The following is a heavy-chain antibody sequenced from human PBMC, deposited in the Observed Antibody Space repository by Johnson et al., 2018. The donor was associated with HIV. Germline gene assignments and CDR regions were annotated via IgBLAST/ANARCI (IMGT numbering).Heavy chain of an antibody. CDR2: IKQDGSEK. CDR3: ARDGIYSSPHDAFDI. V-gene: IGHV3-7*03. CDR1: GFTFSSYW. J-gene: IGHJ3*02. Sequence: VQLVESGGGLVQPGGSLRLSCAASGFTFSSYWMSWVRQAPGKGLEWVANIKQDGSEKYYVDSLAGRFTVSRDNAKSSLFLQMDNLRSEDTALYYCARDGIYSSPHDAFDIWGQGTMVTVSS. D-gene: IGHD6-19*01.